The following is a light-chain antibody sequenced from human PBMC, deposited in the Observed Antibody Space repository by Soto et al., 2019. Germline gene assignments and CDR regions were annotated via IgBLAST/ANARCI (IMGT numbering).Light chain of an antibody. CDR3: HQSSSSPRT. CDR2: GAS. J-gene: IGKJ1*01. CDR1: QSVSSSY. Sequence: EMVLTQSPGTLSLSPGERATLSCRASQSVSSSYLAWYQQKPGQAPRLLIYGASSRATGIPDRFSGSGSGTDFTLTVSRLEPEDFAVYYCHQSSSSPRTFGQGTKVEIK. V-gene: IGKV3-20*01.